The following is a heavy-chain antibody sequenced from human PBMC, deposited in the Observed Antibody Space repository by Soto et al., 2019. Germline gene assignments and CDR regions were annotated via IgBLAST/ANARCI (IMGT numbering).Heavy chain of an antibody. Sequence: ASLKVYCKSSGSIFTTYGFSCVRQSPGQGLEWMGWISAYNVNTNYAQKLRGRVTMTTDTSTSTAYMELRSLRSDDTAVYYCARWTSSAWGDYFEYWGQGTLVTVSS. J-gene: IGHJ4*02. D-gene: IGHD6-19*01. V-gene: IGHV1-18*01. CDR2: ISAYNVNT. CDR3: ARWTSSAWGDYFEY. CDR1: GSIFTTYG.